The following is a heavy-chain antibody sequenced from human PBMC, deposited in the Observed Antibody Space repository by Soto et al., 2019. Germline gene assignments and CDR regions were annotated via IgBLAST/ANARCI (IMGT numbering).Heavy chain of an antibody. CDR1: GGSISGSSYY. J-gene: IGHJ4*02. CDR2: IYYSGST. V-gene: IGHV4-39*01. D-gene: IGHD6-13*01. Sequence: SETLSLTCTVSGGSISGSSYYWGWIRQPPGKGLDWIGNIYYSGSTYYNPSLKSRVTISVDTSKNQFSLKLSSLTAADTAVYYCARLGIGAAGKDYWGQGTLVTVS. CDR3: ARLGIGAAGKDY.